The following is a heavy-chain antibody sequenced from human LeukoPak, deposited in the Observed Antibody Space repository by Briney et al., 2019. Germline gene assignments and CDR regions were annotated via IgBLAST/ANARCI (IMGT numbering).Heavy chain of an antibody. J-gene: IGHJ4*02. CDR2: IGTSGANT. V-gene: IGHV3-23*01. Sequence: AGSLRLSCAASGFTFNNYGMGWVRQSPGKGLEWVATIGTSGANTYHADSVKGRFTISRDNSKSTLYLQMNSLRAEDTAVYHCAKKSGDHFHFDFWGQGTLVTVSS. CDR3: AKKSGDHFHFDF. CDR1: GFTFNNYG. D-gene: IGHD2-21*01.